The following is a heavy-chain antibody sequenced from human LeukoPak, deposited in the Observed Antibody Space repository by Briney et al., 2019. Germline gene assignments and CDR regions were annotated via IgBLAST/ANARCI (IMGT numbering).Heavy chain of an antibody. CDR1: GYTFSSYG. D-gene: IGHD2-15*01. CDR3: ARDGGSTVELPPPAPDY. J-gene: IGHJ4*02. Sequence: ASVKVSCKASGYTFSSYGISWVRQAPGQGLEWMGWISAYNGNTNYAQKLQGRVTMTTDTSTSTAYMELRSLRSDDTAVYYCARDGGSTVELPPPAPDYWGQGTLVTVSS. CDR2: ISAYNGNT. V-gene: IGHV1-18*01.